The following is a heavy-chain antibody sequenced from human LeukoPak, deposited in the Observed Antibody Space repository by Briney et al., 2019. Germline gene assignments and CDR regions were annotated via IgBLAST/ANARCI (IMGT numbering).Heavy chain of an antibody. J-gene: IGHJ4*02. CDR3: ERDNVVPAAIPFDY. Sequence: SETLSLTCTVSGGSISSSSYYWGWIRQPPGKGLEWIGSIYYSGSTYYNPSPKSRVTISVDTSKNQFSLKLSSVTAADTAVYYCERDNVVPAAIPFDYRGQGTLVTVSS. CDR1: GGSISSSSYY. CDR2: IYYSGST. D-gene: IGHD2-2*01. V-gene: IGHV4-39*01.